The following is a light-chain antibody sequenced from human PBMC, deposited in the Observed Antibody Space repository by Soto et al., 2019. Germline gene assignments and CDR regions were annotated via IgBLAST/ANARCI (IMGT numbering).Light chain of an antibody. CDR1: SSDVGAYND. CDR2: EVS. J-gene: IGLJ3*02. V-gene: IGLV2-14*03. Sequence: QSALTQPASVSGSPGQSITISCTGTSSDVGAYNDVSWYQQHPGKAPKLMIYEVSNRPSGVSNRFSGSKSANTASLTISGLQAGDEADYYCSSYTSSSTWLFGGGTQLTVL. CDR3: SSYTSSSTWL.